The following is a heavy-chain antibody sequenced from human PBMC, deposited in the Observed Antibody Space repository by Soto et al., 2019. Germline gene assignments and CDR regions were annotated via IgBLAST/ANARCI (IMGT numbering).Heavy chain of an antibody. D-gene: IGHD3-22*01. J-gene: IGHJ4*02. V-gene: IGHV4-39*01. CDR2: IYYSGST. CDR1: GGSITSSSYY. Sequence: PSEPLSLTCTVSGGSITSSSYYWGWIRQPPGKGLEWIGSIYYSGSTYYNPSLKSRVTISVDTSKNQFSLKLSSVTAADTAVYYFARLVYDSCGYRTGWGQGTLVTVS. CDR3: ARLVYDSCGYRTG.